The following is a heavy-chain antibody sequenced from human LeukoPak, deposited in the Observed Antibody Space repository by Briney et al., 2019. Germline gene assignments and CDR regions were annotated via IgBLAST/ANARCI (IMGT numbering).Heavy chain of an antibody. D-gene: IGHD4-17*01. V-gene: IGHV1-46*01. Sequence: ASVKVSCKASGYTFTSYYMHWVRQAPGQGLEWMGIINPSAGRTSYAQKFQGRVTMTRDTSTSTVYMELSSLRSEHTAVYYCATSYGDYVPFDYWGQGTLVTVSS. J-gene: IGHJ4*02. CDR3: ATSYGDYVPFDY. CDR1: GYTFTSYY. CDR2: INPSAGRT.